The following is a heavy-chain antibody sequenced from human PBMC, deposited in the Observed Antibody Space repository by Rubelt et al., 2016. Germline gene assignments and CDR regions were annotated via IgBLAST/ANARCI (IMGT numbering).Heavy chain of an antibody. J-gene: IGHJ6*02. Sequence: QVQLQQWGAGLLKPSETLSLTCAVYGGSFSGYYWSWIRQPPGKGLEWSGEVNHSGSTNYNPSLTSRVTLSVDTSKNQCSLQLSSVTAADTAVYYCARGRRGSSSWLGRDYYGMDVWGQGTTVTVSS. V-gene: IGHV4-34*01. CDR2: VNHSGST. D-gene: IGHD6-13*01. CDR3: ARGRRGSSSWLGRDYYGMDV. CDR1: GGSFSGYY.